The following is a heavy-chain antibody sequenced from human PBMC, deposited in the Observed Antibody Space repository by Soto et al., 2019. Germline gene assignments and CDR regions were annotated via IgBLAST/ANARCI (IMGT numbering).Heavy chain of an antibody. D-gene: IGHD1-7*01. V-gene: IGHV3-21*01. CDR3: ARDLRLELLYYYYGMDV. Sequence: TVGSLRLSSAASGFTFSSYSMNCVRQAPGKGLEWVSSISSSSSYIYYADSVKGRFTISRDNAKNSLYLQMNSLRAEDTAVYYCARDLRLELLYYYYGMDVWGQGTTVTVSS. CDR2: ISSSSSYI. CDR1: GFTFSSYS. J-gene: IGHJ6*02.